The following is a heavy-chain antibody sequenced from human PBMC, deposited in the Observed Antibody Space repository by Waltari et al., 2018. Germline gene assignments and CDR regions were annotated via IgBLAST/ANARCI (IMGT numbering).Heavy chain of an antibody. J-gene: IGHJ5*02. D-gene: IGHD1-1*01. CDR3: ARELEPKTPDLDP. CDR2: ISAYNGNT. CDR1: GTPFTSFV. Sequence: QVQLVQSGAEVKKPGASVKFPCKPPGTPFTSFVTTWLRRAPGQGLEWMGWISAYNGNTNYAQKLQGRVTMTTDTSTSTAYMELRSLRSDDTAVYYCARELEPKTPDLDPWGQGTLVTVSS. V-gene: IGHV1-18*01.